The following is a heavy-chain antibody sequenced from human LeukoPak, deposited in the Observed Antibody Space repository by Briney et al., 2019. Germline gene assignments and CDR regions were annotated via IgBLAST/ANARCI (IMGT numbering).Heavy chain of an antibody. Sequence: SETLSLTCTVSGGSINNYNWSWIRQPPGKRLEWIGYIYYTGSTNYNPSLKSRVTISVDTSKNQFSLKLSSVTVADTAVYYCARDWRFLGWTQAFDIWGQGTMVTVSS. J-gene: IGHJ3*02. CDR3: ARDWRFLGWTQAFDI. CDR1: GGSINNYN. V-gene: IGHV4-59*01. D-gene: IGHD3-3*01. CDR2: IYYTGST.